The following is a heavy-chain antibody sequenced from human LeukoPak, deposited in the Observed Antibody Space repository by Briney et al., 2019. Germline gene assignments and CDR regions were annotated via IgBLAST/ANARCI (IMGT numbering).Heavy chain of an antibody. J-gene: IGHJ4*02. V-gene: IGHV3-48*01. CDR2: ISSSSSTI. CDR3: ARGGRYGDHDY. Sequence: PGGSLRLSCAASGFTFSSYSMNWVRQAPGKGLEWVSYISSSSSTIYYADSVKGRFTISRDNAKNSLYLQMNSLRAEDTAVYYCARGGRYGDHDYWGQGTLVTVSS. CDR1: GFTFSSYS. D-gene: IGHD4-17*01.